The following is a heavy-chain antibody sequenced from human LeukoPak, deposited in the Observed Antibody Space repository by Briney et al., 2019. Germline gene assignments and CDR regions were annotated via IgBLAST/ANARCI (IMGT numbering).Heavy chain of an antibody. V-gene: IGHV1-18*01. CDR2: ISAYNGNT. CDR1: GYTFTSYA. Sequence: GASVKVSCKASGYTFTSYAMNWVRQAPGQGLEWMGWISAYNGNTNYAQKLQGRVTMTTDTSTSTAYMELRSLRSDDTAVYYCARDRKAWYGSGSLLSPIDYWGQGTLVTVSS. CDR3: ARDRKAWYGSGSLLSPIDY. D-gene: IGHD3-10*01. J-gene: IGHJ4*02.